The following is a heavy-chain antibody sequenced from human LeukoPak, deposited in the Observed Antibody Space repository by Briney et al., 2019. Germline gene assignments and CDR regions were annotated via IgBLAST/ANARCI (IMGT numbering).Heavy chain of an antibody. J-gene: IGHJ6*03. CDR1: GGSISSSSYY. CDR3: ARDWGVGGRPGYMDV. D-gene: IGHD6-6*01. CDR2: IYYSGST. Sequence: PSETLSLTCTVSGGSISSSSYYWGWIRQPPGKGLEWIGSIYYSGSTNYNPSLKRRVTILVDTSKNQFSLKLSSVTAADTAVYFCARDWGVGGRPGYMDVWGKGTTVTVSS. V-gene: IGHV4-39*07.